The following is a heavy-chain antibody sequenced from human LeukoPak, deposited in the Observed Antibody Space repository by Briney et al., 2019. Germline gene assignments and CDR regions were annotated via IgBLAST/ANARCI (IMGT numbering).Heavy chain of an antibody. V-gene: IGHV4-61*02. J-gene: IGHJ3*02. CDR3: ARGEDI. Sequence: TSQTLSLTCTVSGDSISSGTYYWSWIRQPAGKGLEWIGRIYTSGTTNHNPSLKSRVTTSVDTSKNQFSLSLRSVTAADTAVYYCARGEDIWGQGTMVTVSS. CDR2: IYTSGTT. CDR1: GDSISSGTYY.